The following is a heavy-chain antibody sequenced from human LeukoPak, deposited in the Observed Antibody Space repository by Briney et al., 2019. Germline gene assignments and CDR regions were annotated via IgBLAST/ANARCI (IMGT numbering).Heavy chain of an antibody. V-gene: IGHV3-43*02. D-gene: IGHD5-18*01. CDR1: GFTFDEYA. J-gene: IGHJ4*02. CDR2: ISEDGSRT. CDR3: AKDLTQLYLAFDY. Sequence: PGGSLRLSCAASGFTFDEYAIHWVRQAPGKGLEWVSLISEDGSRTYYADSVKGRFTISRDNSKNSLYLQMNSLRTEDTAFYCCAKDLTQLYLAFDYWGQGTLVTVSS.